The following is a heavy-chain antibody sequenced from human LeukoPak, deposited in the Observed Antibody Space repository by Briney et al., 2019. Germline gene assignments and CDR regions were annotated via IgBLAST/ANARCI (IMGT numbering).Heavy chain of an antibody. J-gene: IGHJ5*02. Sequence: GASVKVSCKASGGTFSSYGVSWVRQAPGQGLDWMGGIIPIFATANYAQKFQGRVTITADESTSTAYMELSSLRSEDTAVYYCARRARYYGSGTNWFDPWGQGTLVTVSS. CDR2: IIPIFATA. V-gene: IGHV1-69*13. CDR3: ARRARYYGSGTNWFDP. D-gene: IGHD3-10*01. CDR1: GGTFSSYG.